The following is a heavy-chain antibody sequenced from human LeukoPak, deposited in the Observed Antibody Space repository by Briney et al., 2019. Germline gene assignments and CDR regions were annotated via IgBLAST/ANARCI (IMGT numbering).Heavy chain of an antibody. CDR2: IYHSGGT. CDR3: AGDEDYYGSGSVDY. J-gene: IGHJ4*02. CDR1: RYSISSGYY. Sequence: SETLSVTCTVSRYSISSGYYWGWVRQPPGKGLEWIGSIYHSGGTYYNPSLKSRVTISVDTSKNQFSLKLSSVTAADTAVYYCAGDEDYYGSGSVDYWGQGTLVTVSS. D-gene: IGHD3-10*01. V-gene: IGHV4-38-2*02.